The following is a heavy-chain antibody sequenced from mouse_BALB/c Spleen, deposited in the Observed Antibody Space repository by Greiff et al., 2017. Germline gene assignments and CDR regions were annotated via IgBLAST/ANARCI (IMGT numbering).Heavy chain of an antibody. CDR3: ARDPGSSYWYFDV. J-gene: IGHJ1*01. Sequence: EVQVVESGGGLVKPGGSLKLSCAASGFTFSSYAMSWVRQSPEKRLEWVAEISSGGSYTYYPDTVTGRFTISRDNAKNTLYLEMSSLRSEDTAMYYCARDPGSSYWYFDVWGAGTTVTVSS. CDR1: GFTFSSYA. V-gene: IGHV5-9-4*01. D-gene: IGHD1-1*01. CDR2: ISSGGSYT.